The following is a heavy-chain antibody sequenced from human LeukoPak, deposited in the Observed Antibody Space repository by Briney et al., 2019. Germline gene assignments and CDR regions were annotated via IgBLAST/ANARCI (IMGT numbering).Heavy chain of an antibody. CDR3: ARDPDIGGATTGFDY. V-gene: IGHV3-33*01. CDR2: IWYDGSNK. Sequence: PGGSLRLSCAASGFTFSSYGMHWVRQAPGKGLEWVAVIWYDGSNKYYADSVKGRFAISRDNSKNTLYLQMNSLRAEDTAGYYCARDPDIGGATTGFDYWGQGTLVTVSS. J-gene: IGHJ4*02. CDR1: GFTFSSYG. D-gene: IGHD1-26*01.